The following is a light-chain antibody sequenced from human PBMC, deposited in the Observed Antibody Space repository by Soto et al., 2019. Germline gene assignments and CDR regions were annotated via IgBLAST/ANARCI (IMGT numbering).Light chain of an antibody. CDR1: QSVSSHY. CDR3: QQYGSSPTWT. J-gene: IGKJ1*01. V-gene: IGKV3-20*01. CDR2: GAS. Sequence: ESVLTQPPGTLSLSPGERATLSGMASQSVSSHYLAWYQQKPGQAPRLLIYGASTRATGIPDRFSGSGSGTDFTLTISRLEPEDSAVYYCQQYGSSPTWTFGQGTKVDIK.